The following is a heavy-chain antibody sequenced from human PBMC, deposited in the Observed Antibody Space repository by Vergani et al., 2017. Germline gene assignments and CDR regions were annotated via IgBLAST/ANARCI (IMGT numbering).Heavy chain of an antibody. CDR3: ARHADDYGDDGGFDP. Sequence: QVQLQESGPGLVKPSETLSLTCTVSGGSISSYYWSWIRQPPGKGLEWIGYIYYSGSTNYNPSLKRRVTISVDKSKNQFSLKLSAGTAAYTAVYYCARHADDYGDDGGFDPWGQGTLVTVSS. CDR2: IYYSGST. CDR1: GGSISSYY. J-gene: IGHJ5*02. V-gene: IGHV4-59*08. D-gene: IGHD4-17*01.